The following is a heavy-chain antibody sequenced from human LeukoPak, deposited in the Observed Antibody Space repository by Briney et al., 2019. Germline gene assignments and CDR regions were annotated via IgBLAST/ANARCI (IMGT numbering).Heavy chain of an antibody. CDR3: ARVGRSWSGYPPRYYYYYMVV. CDR2: IKQDGSEK. V-gene: IGHV3-7*01. J-gene: IGHJ6*03. CDR1: GFPFNNYG. Sequence: PEGSLRLSCAASGFPFNNYGMSWVRQAPGKGLEWVANIKQDGSEKYYVDSVKGRFTISRDNAKNSLYLQMNSLRAEDTAVYYCARVGRSWSGYPPRYYYYYMVVWGKGTTVTVSS. D-gene: IGHD3-3*01.